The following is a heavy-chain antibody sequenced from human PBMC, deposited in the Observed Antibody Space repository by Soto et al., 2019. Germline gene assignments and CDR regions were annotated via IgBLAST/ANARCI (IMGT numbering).Heavy chain of an antibody. D-gene: IGHD6-6*01. Sequence: GGSLRLSCAASGFTFSSYAMSWVRQAPGKGLEWVSAISGSGGSTYYADSVKGRFTISRDNSKNTLYLHMNSLRAEDTAVYYCAKDKAAARPWYYYYYMDVWGKGTTVTVSS. CDR1: GFTFSSYA. V-gene: IGHV3-23*01. CDR2: ISGSGGST. CDR3: AKDKAAARPWYYYYYMDV. J-gene: IGHJ6*03.